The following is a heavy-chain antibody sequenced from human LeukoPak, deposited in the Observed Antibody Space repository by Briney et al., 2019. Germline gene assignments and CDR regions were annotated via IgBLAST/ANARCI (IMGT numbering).Heavy chain of an antibody. V-gene: IGHV4-34*01. Sequence: SETLSLTCAVYGGSFSGYYWSWIRQPPGKGLEWIGEINHGGSTNYNPSPKSRVTISVDTSKNQFSLKLSSVTAADTAVYYCARAQAVPYYFDYWGQGTLVTVSS. D-gene: IGHD6-25*01. CDR2: INHGGST. J-gene: IGHJ4*02. CDR3: ARAQAVPYYFDY. CDR1: GGSFSGYY.